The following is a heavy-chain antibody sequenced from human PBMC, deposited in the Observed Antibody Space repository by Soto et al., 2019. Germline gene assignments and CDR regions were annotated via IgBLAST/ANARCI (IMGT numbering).Heavy chain of an antibody. J-gene: IGHJ2*01. CDR2: ISSSSTI. CDR3: ARDPNWGMVDFDL. CDR1: GFTFSSYS. D-gene: IGHD7-27*01. Sequence: PGGSLRLSCAASGFTFSSYSMNWVRQAPGKGLEWVSYISSSSTIYYADSVKGRFTISRDNAKNSLYLQMNSLRDEDTAVYYCARDPNWGMVDFDLWGRGTLVTVSS. V-gene: IGHV3-48*02.